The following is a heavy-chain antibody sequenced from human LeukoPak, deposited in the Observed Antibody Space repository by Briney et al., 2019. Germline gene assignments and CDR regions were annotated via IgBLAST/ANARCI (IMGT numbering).Heavy chain of an antibody. CDR2: IYSGGST. Sequence: GGSLRLSCAASGFTVSNKYMSWVRQAPGRGLEWVSVIYSGGSTYYADSVKGRFSISRDKSKNTLYLQMNSLRAEDTALYYCAREMYCSGGSCYGDAFNIWGQGTMVTVSS. CDR1: GFTVSNKY. CDR3: AREMYCSGGSCYGDAFNI. J-gene: IGHJ3*02. V-gene: IGHV3-66*01. D-gene: IGHD2-15*01.